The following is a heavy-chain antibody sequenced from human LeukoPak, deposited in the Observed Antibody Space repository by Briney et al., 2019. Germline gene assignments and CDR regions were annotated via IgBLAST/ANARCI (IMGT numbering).Heavy chain of an antibody. D-gene: IGHD6-6*01. CDR3: ARESRVPEYFDY. J-gene: IGHJ4*02. CDR1: GGSISSYY. V-gene: IGHV4-59*01. CDR2: IYYSGST. Sequence: SETLSLTCIVSGGSISSYYWSWIRQPPGKGLEWIGYIYYSGSTNYNPSLKSRVTISVDTSKNQFSLKLSSVTAADTAVYYCARESRVPEYFDYWGQGTLVTVSS.